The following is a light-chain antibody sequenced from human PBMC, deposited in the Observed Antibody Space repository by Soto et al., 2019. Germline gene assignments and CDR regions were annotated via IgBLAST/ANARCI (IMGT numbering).Light chain of an antibody. J-gene: IGKJ2*01. CDR3: QQYNNWPPRYT. V-gene: IGKV3-15*01. Sequence: EIVMTQSPATLSVFPGERATLSCRASQSVSSNLAWYQQKPGQAPRLLIYNASTRATGIPARFSGSGSGTEFTLTISSLQSEDFAVYYCQQYNNWPPRYTFGQGTKVDIK. CDR1: QSVSSN. CDR2: NAS.